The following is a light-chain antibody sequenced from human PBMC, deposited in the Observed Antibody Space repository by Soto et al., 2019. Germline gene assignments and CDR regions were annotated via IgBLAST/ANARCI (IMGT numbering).Light chain of an antibody. CDR2: DAS. J-gene: IGKJ5*01. CDR3: QKYNGY. CDR1: QSIGSW. V-gene: IGKV1-5*02. Sequence: DFQMTQPPSTLSASVGDKVTMICRASQSIGSWLAWYQQKPGKAPKVLIYDASSLESGVPSRFSGSGSGTKFTLTISSLQPDDFATYYCQKYNGYFGQGTRLEIK.